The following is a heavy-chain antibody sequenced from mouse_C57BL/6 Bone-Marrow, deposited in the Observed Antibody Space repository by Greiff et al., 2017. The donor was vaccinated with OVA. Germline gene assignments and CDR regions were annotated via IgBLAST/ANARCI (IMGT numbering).Heavy chain of an antibody. CDR1: GFNIKDYY. D-gene: IGHD3-2*02. Sequence: EVQLQQSGAELVRPGASVKLSCTASGFNIKDYYMHWVKQRPEQGLEWIGRIDPEDGDTEYAPKFQGKATMTADTSSNTAYLQLSSLTSEDTDVYYCTTELRSPYFDYWGQGTTLTVSS. V-gene: IGHV14-1*01. CDR3: TTELRSPYFDY. CDR2: IDPEDGDT. J-gene: IGHJ2*01.